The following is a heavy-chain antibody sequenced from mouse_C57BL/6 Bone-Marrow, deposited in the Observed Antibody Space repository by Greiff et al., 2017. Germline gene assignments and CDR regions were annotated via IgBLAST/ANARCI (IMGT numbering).Heavy chain of an antibody. V-gene: IGHV1-62-2*01. CDR2: FYPGSGSI. CDR1: GYTFTEYT. Sequence: QVQLQQSGAELVKPGASVKLSCKASGYTFTEYTIHWVKQRSGQGLEWIGWFYPGSGSIKYNEKFKDKATLTADKSSSTVYMELSRLTSEDSALYFCARHEEGLGTGTSWYVDVWGTGTTVTVSS. D-gene: IGHD4-1*01. CDR3: ARHEEGLGTGTSWYVDV. J-gene: IGHJ1*03.